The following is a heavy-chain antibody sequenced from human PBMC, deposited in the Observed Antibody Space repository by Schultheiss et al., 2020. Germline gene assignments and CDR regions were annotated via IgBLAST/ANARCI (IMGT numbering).Heavy chain of an antibody. CDR3: ARRSSWYGLGGMDV. D-gene: IGHD6-13*01. CDR1: GGSISSYY. CDR2: IYYSGST. J-gene: IGHJ6*02. Sequence: SQTLSLTCTVSGGSISSYYWTWIRQPPGEGLELIGFIYYSGSTNYNPSLKSRVTISVDTSKNQFSLKLSSVTAADTAVYYCARRSSWYGLGGMDVWGQGTTVTVSS. V-gene: IGHV4-59*12.